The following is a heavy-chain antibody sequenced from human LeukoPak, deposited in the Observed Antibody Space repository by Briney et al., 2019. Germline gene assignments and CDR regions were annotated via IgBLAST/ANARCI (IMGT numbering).Heavy chain of an antibody. J-gene: IGHJ4*02. V-gene: IGHV3-74*01. D-gene: IGHD2/OR15-2a*01. Sequence: GGSLRLSCAASGFTFNRYWMHWVRQVPGKGRVWVSRLNSDGSSTTYADSVKGRFTISRDNARNTLYLQMNSLRAEDTAVYYCARGRGTIYMFDYWGQGTLVTVSS. CDR3: ARGRGTIYMFDY. CDR2: LNSDGSST. CDR1: GFTFNRYW.